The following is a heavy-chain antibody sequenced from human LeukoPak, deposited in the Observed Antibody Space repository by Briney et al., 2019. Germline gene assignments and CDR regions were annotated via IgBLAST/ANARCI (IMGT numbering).Heavy chain of an antibody. Sequence: ASVKVSCKASGYTFTGYYIHWVRQAPGQGLEWMGWINSNSGGTNYAQNFQGSITMTRDTSISTAYMELSRLRSDDTAVYYCATTRRYYYDSSGPDAFDLWGQGTMVTVSS. D-gene: IGHD3-22*01. V-gene: IGHV1-2*02. CDR3: ATTRRYYYDSSGPDAFDL. CDR1: GYTFTGYY. CDR2: INSNSGGT. J-gene: IGHJ3*01.